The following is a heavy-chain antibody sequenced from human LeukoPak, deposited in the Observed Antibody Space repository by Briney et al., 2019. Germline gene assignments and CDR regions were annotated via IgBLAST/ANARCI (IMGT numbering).Heavy chain of an antibody. CDR2: TSSSDAGT. CDR1: GFTFSSYE. CDR3: AKGQAVESRLDS. D-gene: IGHD6-19*01. V-gene: IGHV3-23*01. J-gene: IGHJ4*02. Sequence: PGGSLRLSCAASGFTFSSYEMNWVRQAPGKGLEWVSATSSSDAGTYYADSVRGRFTISRDNSKNTLYLQMNSLRVEDTAVYYCAKGQAVESRLDSWGRGTLVTVSS.